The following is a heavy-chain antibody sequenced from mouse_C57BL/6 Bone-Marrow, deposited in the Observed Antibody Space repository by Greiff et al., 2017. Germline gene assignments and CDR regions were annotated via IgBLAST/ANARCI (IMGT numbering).Heavy chain of an antibody. CDR1: GYTFTSYW. CDR2: IDPSDSYT. D-gene: IGHD1-1*01. CDR3: ALYAYAMDY. V-gene: IGHV1-69*01. J-gene: IGHJ4*01. Sequence: QVQLQQPGAELVMPGASVKLSCKASGYTFTSYWMHWVKQRPGQGLAWIGEIDPSDSYTNYNQKFKGKSTLTVDKSSSTAYMQLSSLTSEDSAVYYCALYAYAMDYWGQGTSVTVSS.